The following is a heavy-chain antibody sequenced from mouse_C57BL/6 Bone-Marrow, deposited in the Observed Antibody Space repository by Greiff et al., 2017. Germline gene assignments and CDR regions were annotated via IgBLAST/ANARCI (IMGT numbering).Heavy chain of an antibody. CDR1: GYAFTNYL. D-gene: IGHD4-1*01. V-gene: IGHV1-54*01. J-gene: IGHJ4*01. CDR3: AKLGPYYYAMDY. Sequence: VQLPPSGAELVRPGTSVKVSCKASGYAFTNYLLAWVQQRPGQGLAWIGVINPGSGGTHYNEKFKGKATLTADKSSSTAYMQLSSLTSEDSAVYFCAKLGPYYYAMDYWGQGTSVTVSS. CDR2: INPGSGGT.